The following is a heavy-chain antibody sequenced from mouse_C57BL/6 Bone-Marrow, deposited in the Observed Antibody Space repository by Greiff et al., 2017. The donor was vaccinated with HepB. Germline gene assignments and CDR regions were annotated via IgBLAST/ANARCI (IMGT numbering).Heavy chain of an antibody. V-gene: IGHV1-76*01. J-gene: IGHJ2*01. CDR2: IYPGSGNT. CDR1: GYTFTDYY. Sequence: QVQLKESGAELVRPGASVKLSCKASGYTFTDYYINWVKQRPGQGLEWIARIYPGSGNTYYNEKFKGKATLTAEKSSSTAYMQLSSLTSEDSAVYFCARSGSNYCDYWGQGTTLTVSS. D-gene: IGHD3-1*01. CDR3: ARSGSNYCDY.